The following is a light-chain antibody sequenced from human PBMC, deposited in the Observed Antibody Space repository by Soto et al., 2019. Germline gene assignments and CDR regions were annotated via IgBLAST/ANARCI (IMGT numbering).Light chain of an antibody. Sequence: QSVLTQPASVSGSPGQSTTLSCTGTSSDVANYNLVSWYQQYPGKAPKLMIYEDSKRPSGISSRFSGSKSGNTASLTISGLQAEDEADYYCASYTSSSTSVIFGRGTKLTVL. V-gene: IGLV2-14*02. CDR1: SSDVANYNL. J-gene: IGLJ2*01. CDR2: EDS. CDR3: ASYTSSSTSVI.